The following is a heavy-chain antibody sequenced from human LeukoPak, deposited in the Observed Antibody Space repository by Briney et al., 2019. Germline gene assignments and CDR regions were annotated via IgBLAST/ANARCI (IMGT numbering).Heavy chain of an antibody. CDR2: ISYDGSNK. J-gene: IGHJ4*02. V-gene: IGHV3-30*18. Sequence: GGSLRLSCAASGFTFSSYGMHWVRQAPGKGLEWVAVISYDGSNKYYADSVKGRFTISRDNSKNTLYLQMNSLRAEGTAVYYCAKGFWVVTATYYFDYWGQGTLVTVSS. CDR3: AKGFWVVTATYYFDY. CDR1: GFTFSSYG. D-gene: IGHD2-21*02.